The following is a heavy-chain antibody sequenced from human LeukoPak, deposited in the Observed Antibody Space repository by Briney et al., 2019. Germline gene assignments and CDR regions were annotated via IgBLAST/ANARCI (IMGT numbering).Heavy chain of an antibody. J-gene: IGHJ6*02. CDR2: IYYSGST. D-gene: IGHD2-2*01. Sequence: SETLSLTCTVSGGSINSDGYYWGWIRQHPGKGLEWIGYIYYSGSTYYNPSLKSRVTISVDTSKNQFSLKLSSVTAADTAVYYCARSHLIVVVPAASYGMDVWGQGTTVTVSS. CDR3: ARSHLIVVVPAASYGMDV. CDR1: GGSINSDGYY. V-gene: IGHV4-31*03.